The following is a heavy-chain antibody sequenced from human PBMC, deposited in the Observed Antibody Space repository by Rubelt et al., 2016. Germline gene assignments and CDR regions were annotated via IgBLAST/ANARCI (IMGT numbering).Heavy chain of an antibody. CDR1: GFTFSSYW. CDR3: AVEYYDDGSGYYYAAY. J-gene: IGHJ4*02. V-gene: IGHV3-74*01. D-gene: IGHD3-22*01. CDR2: INSGGSII. Sequence: EVQLVESGGGLVQPGGSLRLSCAVSGFTFSSYWMHWVRQAPGKGLVWVSRINSGGSIIRYADSVKGRFTISRDNAKSTLHLKMNSLRSEYTAVYYCAVEYYDDGSGYYYAAYWGQGTLVTVSS.